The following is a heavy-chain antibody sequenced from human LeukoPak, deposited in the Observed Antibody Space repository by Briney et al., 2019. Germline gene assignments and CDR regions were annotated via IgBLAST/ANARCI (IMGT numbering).Heavy chain of an antibody. D-gene: IGHD6-13*01. J-gene: IGHJ4*02. CDR2: ITSGGSI. CDR3: AKRPDYSTTWYYFDS. V-gene: IGHV3-23*01. CDR1: EFTFSNYA. Sequence: PGGSLRLSCAASEFTFSNYAMTWVRQAPGKGPEWVSTITSGGSIFYADSVKGRFAISRDNSKNTLYLRMNSLRVEDTAVYYCAKRPDYSTTWYYFDSWGQGTLVTVSS.